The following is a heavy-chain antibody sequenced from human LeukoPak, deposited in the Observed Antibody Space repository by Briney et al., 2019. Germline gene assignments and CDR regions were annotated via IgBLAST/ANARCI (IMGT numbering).Heavy chain of an antibody. Sequence: SETLSLTCAVYGGSFSAYYWSWIRQPPGKGLEGIGEINHRGSTNYNPSLKSRVTISVDTSKNQLSLKLSSVPAADTAVYFCARAYRSRWYANWFDPWGQGTLVTVSS. D-gene: IGHD6-13*01. CDR3: ARAYRSRWYANWFDP. CDR1: GGSFSAYY. V-gene: IGHV4-34*01. CDR2: INHRGST. J-gene: IGHJ5*02.